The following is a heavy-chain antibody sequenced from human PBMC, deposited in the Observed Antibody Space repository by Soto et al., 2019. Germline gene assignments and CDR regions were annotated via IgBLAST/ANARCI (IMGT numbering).Heavy chain of an antibody. V-gene: IGHV3-72*01. CDR3: ARVVGAPNWFDP. J-gene: IGHJ5*02. D-gene: IGHD1-26*01. Sequence: EVQLVESGGGLVQPGGSLRLSCAASGFTFSDHQMDWVRQAPGTGLEWVGRSRNKANSYTTEYAASVKGRFTISRDDSKNSLYLQMNSLKIEDTAVYYCARVVGAPNWFDPWGQGTLVTVSS. CDR2: SRNKANSYTT. CDR1: GFTFSDHQ.